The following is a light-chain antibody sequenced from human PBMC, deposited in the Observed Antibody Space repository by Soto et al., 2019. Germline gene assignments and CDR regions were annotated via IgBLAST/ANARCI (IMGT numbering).Light chain of an antibody. Sequence: EVVLTQSPATLSLSPGERATLSCRASQSVGTYLAWYQQRPGQAPRLLIYDAPNRASGIPARFSGSGSGTDFTLTIGSVEPEDFAVYYCQQRNNWPPGLTFGGGTKVEI. CDR2: DAP. V-gene: IGKV3-11*01. CDR3: QQRNNWPPGLT. CDR1: QSVGTY. J-gene: IGKJ4*01.